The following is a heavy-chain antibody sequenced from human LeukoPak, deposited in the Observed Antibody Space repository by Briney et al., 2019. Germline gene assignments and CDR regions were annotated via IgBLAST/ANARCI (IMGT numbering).Heavy chain of an antibody. V-gene: IGHV3-72*01. CDR2: TRKKTNSYTT. Sequence: GGSLRLSCAASGFTFSDHYMDWVRQAPGKGLEWVGRTRKKTNSYTTEYAASVKGRFTISRDDSKNSLYLQMNSLKAEDTAVYYCARDPWSDYWGQGTLVTVSS. CDR1: GFTFSDHY. J-gene: IGHJ4*02. D-gene: IGHD2-15*01. CDR3: ARDPWSDY.